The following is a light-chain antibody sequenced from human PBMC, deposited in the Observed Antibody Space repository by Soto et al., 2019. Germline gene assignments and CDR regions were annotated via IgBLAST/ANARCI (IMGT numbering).Light chain of an antibody. CDR3: SSYTTSSTLVV. V-gene: IGLV2-14*01. CDR1: SSDVGGYNY. Sequence: QSALTQPASVSGSPGQLITISCTGTSSDVGGYNYVSWYQQHPGKAPKVMIYDVSNRPSGVSNRFSGSKSGNTASLTISGLQAEDEADYYCSSYTTSSTLVVFGGGTKLTVL. CDR2: DVS. J-gene: IGLJ2*01.